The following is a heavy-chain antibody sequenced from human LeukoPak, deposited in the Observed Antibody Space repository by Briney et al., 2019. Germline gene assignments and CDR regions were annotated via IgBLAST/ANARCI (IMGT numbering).Heavy chain of an antibody. CDR3: ARDEGSYYYHSHDAFDI. CDR1: GSTFSSYW. V-gene: IGHV3-7*01. J-gene: IGHJ3*02. CDR2: IKQDGSEK. D-gene: IGHD1-26*01. Sequence: PGGSLRLSCAASGSTFSSYWMSWVRQAPGKGLEWVANIKQDGSEKYYVDSVKGRFTISRDNAKNTLYLQMNSLRAEDTAVYYCARDEGSYYYHSHDAFDIWGQGTMVTVSS.